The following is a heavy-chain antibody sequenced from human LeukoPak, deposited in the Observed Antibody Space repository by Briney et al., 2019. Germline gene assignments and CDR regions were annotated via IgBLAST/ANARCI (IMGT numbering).Heavy chain of an antibody. V-gene: IGHV4-34*01. CDR3: ARGLVRRSLLDSRRDSFDI. CDR2: ISHSGTT. Sequence: SETLSLTCAVSGGSFSDYQWNRIRQSPGKGLEWLGEISHSGTTTYNPSLKSRVTISVDTSKSQFSLRLRSVTAADTAVYYCARGLVRRSLLDSRRDSFDIWGQGTTITVSS. J-gene: IGHJ3*02. D-gene: IGHD3-10*01. CDR1: GGSFSDYQ.